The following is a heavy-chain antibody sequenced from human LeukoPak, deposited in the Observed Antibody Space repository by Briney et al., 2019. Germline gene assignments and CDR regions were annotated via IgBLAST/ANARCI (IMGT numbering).Heavy chain of an antibody. CDR2: ICYSGST. D-gene: IGHD2-15*01. CDR3: ARHLGLVVMDPRRPKIRVVAFDI. V-gene: IGHV4-59*08. J-gene: IGHJ3*02. Sequence: SETLSLTCTVSGGSISGYYWSWIRQPPGKGLEWIGYICYSGSTNYNPSLKSRVTISVDTSKNQLSLKLSSVTAADTDVYYCARHLGLVVMDPRRPKIRVVAFDIWGQGTMVTVSS. CDR1: GGSISGYY.